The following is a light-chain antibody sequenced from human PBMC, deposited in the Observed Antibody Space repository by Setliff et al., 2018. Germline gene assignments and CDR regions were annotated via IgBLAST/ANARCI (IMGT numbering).Light chain of an antibody. CDR1: SSDVGGYNY. V-gene: IGLV2-14*01. CDR2: DVN. CDR3: CAYTGSSTYV. Sequence: QSALTQPASVSGSPGQSITISCTGTSSDVGGYNYVSWYQQHPGKAPKLMIYDVNNRPSGVSNRFSGSKSGNTASLTISGLQAEDEAAYYCCAYTGSSTYVFGTGTKVTVL. J-gene: IGLJ1*01.